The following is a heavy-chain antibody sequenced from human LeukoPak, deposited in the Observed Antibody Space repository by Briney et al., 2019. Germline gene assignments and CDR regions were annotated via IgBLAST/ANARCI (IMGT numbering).Heavy chain of an antibody. CDR2: INPNSGGT. CDR3: ARDPGYCSSTSCYGHC. J-gene: IGHJ4*02. D-gene: IGHD2-2*01. CDR1: GYTFTGYY. Sequence: ASVKVSCKASGYTFTGYYMHWVRQAPGQGLEWMGWINPNSGGTNYAQKFQGRVTMTRDTSISTAYMELSRLRSDDTAVYYCARDPGYCSSTSCYGHCWGQGTLVTVSS. V-gene: IGHV1-2*02.